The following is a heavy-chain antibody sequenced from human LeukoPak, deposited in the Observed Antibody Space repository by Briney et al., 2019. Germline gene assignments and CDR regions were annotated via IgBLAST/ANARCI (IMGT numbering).Heavy chain of an antibody. Sequence: SQTLSLTCAVSGGSISSGGYYWNWIRQHPGKGLEWIGYIYYSGSTYYSPSLKSRVTISVDTSKNQFSLNLSSVSAADTAVYYCARRGRWLQSDYWGQGTLVTVSS. J-gene: IGHJ4*02. V-gene: IGHV4-31*11. CDR3: ARRGRWLQSDY. CDR2: IYYSGST. CDR1: GGSISSGGYY. D-gene: IGHD5-24*01.